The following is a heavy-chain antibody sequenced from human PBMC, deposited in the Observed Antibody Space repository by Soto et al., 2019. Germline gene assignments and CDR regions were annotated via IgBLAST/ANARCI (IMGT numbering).Heavy chain of an antibody. CDR2: IYHSGST. V-gene: IGHV4-30-2*01. D-gene: IGHD3-22*01. CDR1: GGSISSGGYS. Sequence: TLSLTCAVSGGSISSGGYSWSWIRQPPGKGLEWIGYIYHSGSTYYNPSLKSRVTISVDRSKNQFSLKLSSVTAADTAVYYCARGPPNSIWGEGTLVTVSP. J-gene: IGHJ4*02. CDR3: ARGPPNSI.